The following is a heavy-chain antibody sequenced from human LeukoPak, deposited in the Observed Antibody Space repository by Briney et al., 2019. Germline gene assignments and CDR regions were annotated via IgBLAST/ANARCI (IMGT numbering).Heavy chain of an antibody. CDR2: ISYSGST. CDR1: GGSVSSYY. V-gene: IGHV4-59*08. CDR3: ARHREMATITWTRTWFDY. J-gene: IGHJ4*02. Sequence: SETLSLTCTVSGGSVSSYYWSWIRQPPGKGLEWIGYISYSGSTSYSPSLKSRVTISVDTSKNQFSLQLGSVTAADTALYYCARHREMATITWTRTWFDYWGQGTLVTVSS. D-gene: IGHD5-24*01.